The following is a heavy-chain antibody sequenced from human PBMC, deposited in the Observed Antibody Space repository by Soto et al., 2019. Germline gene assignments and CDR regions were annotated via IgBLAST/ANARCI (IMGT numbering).Heavy chain of an antibody. Sequence: GSLRLSSAASGFTVSSYAMSWVLRAPGKGMEWESASSSNDGSTYYEDSVKDRLTITRDNTKNTLYLQMNSLIADDTAVYYCAKNPRGPAAPCYFDSWGQGTLVTVSS. CDR1: GFTVSSYA. V-gene: IGHV3-23*01. CDR3: AKNPRGPAAPCYFDS. CDR2: SSSNDGST. J-gene: IGHJ4*02. D-gene: IGHD6-25*01.